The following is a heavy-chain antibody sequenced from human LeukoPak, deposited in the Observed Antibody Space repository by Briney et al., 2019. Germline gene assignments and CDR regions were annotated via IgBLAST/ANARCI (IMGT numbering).Heavy chain of an antibody. CDR1: GYTFTSYY. Sequence: ASVKVSCKASGYTFTSYYMHWVRQAPGQGLEWMGIINPSGGSTSYAQKFQSRVTMTRDTSTSTVYMELSSLRSEDTAVYYCARGSHDSSGYYIELNAEYFQHWGQGTLVTVSS. D-gene: IGHD3-22*01. V-gene: IGHV1-46*01. J-gene: IGHJ1*01. CDR2: INPSGGST. CDR3: ARGSHDSSGYYIELNAEYFQH.